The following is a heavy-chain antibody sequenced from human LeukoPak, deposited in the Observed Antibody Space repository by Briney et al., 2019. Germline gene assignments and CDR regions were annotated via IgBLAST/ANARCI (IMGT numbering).Heavy chain of an antibody. CDR1: GGSISSSNYF. CDR2: IYYSGST. CDR3: ARGGAPLRFLEWLFFDY. V-gene: IGHV4-61*01. J-gene: IGHJ4*02. Sequence: PSETLFLTCTVSGGSISSSNYFWSWIRQPPGKGLEWIGYIYYSGSTNYNPSLKSRVTISVDTSKNQFSLKLSSVTAADTAVYYCARGGAPLRFLEWLFFDYWGQGTLVTVSS. D-gene: IGHD3-3*01.